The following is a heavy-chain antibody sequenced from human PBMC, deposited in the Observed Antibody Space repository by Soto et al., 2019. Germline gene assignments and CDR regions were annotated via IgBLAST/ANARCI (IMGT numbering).Heavy chain of an antibody. CDR1: GFSFSTNA. CDR2: ISYDGNNK. D-gene: IGHD1-26*01. J-gene: IGHJ5*01. Sequence: QVQLVESGGGVVQPGRSLRLSCAASGFSFSTNAMHWVRQPPGKGLEWVAVISYDGNNKYYADSVKGRFNISRDNSKDSLYLQMNSLRAEDTAVYYCATKMGPQWERVKLKGDSWGQGTLVSVSS. V-gene: IGHV3-30-3*01. CDR3: ATKMGPQWERVKLKGDS.